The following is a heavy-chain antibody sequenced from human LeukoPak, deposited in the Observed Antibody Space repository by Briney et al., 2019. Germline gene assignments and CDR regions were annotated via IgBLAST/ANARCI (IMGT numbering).Heavy chain of an antibody. CDR1: GGSIGSFY. V-gene: IGHV4-4*07. D-gene: IGHD6-19*01. J-gene: IGHJ5*02. Sequence: SETLSLTCSVSGGSIGSFYWSWTRQPAGKGLEWIGRISSSGSTNYNPSLKSRVTMSVDTSKDQFSLRLSSVTAADTAVYYCARDFKVAGFDPWGQGTLVTVSS. CDR2: ISSSGST. CDR3: ARDFKVAGFDP.